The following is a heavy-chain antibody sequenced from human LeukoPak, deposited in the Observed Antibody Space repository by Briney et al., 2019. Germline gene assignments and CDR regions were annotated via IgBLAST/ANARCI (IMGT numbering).Heavy chain of an antibody. CDR3: ARDLPLED. CDR1: GYTFIAYH. J-gene: IGHJ4*02. CDR2: IHPSSGAT. V-gene: IGHV1-2*06. Sequence: ASVKVSCKASGYTFIAYHMHWVRQAPGQGLEWMGRIHPSSGATNYAQRFQGRVTLTRDTSINTAYMVLSRLTSDDTAVYYCARDLPLEDWGQGTLVTVSS.